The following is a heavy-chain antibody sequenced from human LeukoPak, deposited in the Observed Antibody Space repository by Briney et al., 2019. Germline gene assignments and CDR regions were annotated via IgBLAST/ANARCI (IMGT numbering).Heavy chain of an antibody. CDR1: GFTFTSSA. D-gene: IGHD5-18*01. Sequence: SVKVSCKASGFTFTSSAVQLVRQARGQRLEWIGWIVVGSGNTNYAQQFQERVTITRDMSTSTAYMELSSLRSEDTAVYYCAASERYSYGNYYYYGMDVWGQGTTVTVSS. CDR3: AASERYSYGNYYYYGMDV. V-gene: IGHV1-58*01. J-gene: IGHJ6*02. CDR2: IVVGSGNT.